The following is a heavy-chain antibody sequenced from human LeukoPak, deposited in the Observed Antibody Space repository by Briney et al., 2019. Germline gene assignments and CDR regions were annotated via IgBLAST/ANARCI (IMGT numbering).Heavy chain of an antibody. Sequence: GGSLRLSCAASGFTFSSYSMNWVRQAPGKGLEWVSVIYSGGSTYYADSVKGRFTISRDNSKNTLYLQMNSLGAEDTAVYYCARDRYSSSWLDAFDIWGQGTMVTVSS. V-gene: IGHV3-53*01. CDR1: GFTFSSYS. CDR2: IYSGGST. D-gene: IGHD6-13*01. J-gene: IGHJ3*02. CDR3: ARDRYSSSWLDAFDI.